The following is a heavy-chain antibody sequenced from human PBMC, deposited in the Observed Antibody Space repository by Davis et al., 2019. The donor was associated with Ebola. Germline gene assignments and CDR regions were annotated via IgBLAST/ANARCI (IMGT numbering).Heavy chain of an antibody. D-gene: IGHD2-15*01. CDR2: INTNTGNP. CDR1: AYTFTSYA. V-gene: IGHV7-4-1*02. CDR3: ARGVVVGANWFDP. Sequence: ASVKVSCKASAYTFTSYAMNWVRHAPGQGLEWMGWINTNTGNPTYAQGFTGRFVFSLDTSVSTAYLQISSLKAEDTAVYYCARGVVVGANWFDPWGQGTLVTVSS. J-gene: IGHJ5*02.